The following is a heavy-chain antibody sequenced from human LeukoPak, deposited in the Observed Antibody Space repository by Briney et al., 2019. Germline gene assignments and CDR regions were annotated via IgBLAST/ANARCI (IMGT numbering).Heavy chain of an antibody. CDR2: IYYSGST. Sequence: PSETLSLTCTVSGGSVSSGSYYWSWIRQPPGKGLEWIGYIYYSGSTNYNPSLKSRVTISVDTSKNQFSLKLSSVTAADTAVYYCARDRLSGYSYGYLIGAFDIWGQGTMVTVSS. CDR1: GGSVSSGSYY. CDR3: ARDRLSGYSYGYLIGAFDI. D-gene: IGHD5-18*01. V-gene: IGHV4-61*01. J-gene: IGHJ3*02.